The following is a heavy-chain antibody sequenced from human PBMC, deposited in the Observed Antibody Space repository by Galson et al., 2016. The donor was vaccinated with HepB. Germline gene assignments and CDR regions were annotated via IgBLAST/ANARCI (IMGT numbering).Heavy chain of an antibody. D-gene: IGHD6-19*01. CDR2: TYSRSRWHT. V-gene: IGHV6-1*01. Sequence: CAISGDSVSSKTVAWNWIRQSPSRGLEWLGGTYSRSRWHTDYAPSMKSRITICSDTSKNQFSLQLNSVTPEDTAVYYCVRAATTLRSGWKTLAPRFYYSGMDVWGQGTTVTVSS. J-gene: IGHJ6*02. CDR1: GDSVSSKTVA. CDR3: VRAATTLRSGWKTLAPRFYYSGMDV.